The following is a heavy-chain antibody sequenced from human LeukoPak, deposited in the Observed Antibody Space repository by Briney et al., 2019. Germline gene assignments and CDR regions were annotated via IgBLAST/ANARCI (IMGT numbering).Heavy chain of an antibody. V-gene: IGHV3-23*01. CDR3: AKAGGETTVTTKYAYDY. CDR2: ISGSGGST. D-gene: IGHD4-17*01. Sequence: GGSLRLSCAASGLTFSSYAMSWVRQAPGKGLEWVSAISGSGGSTYYADSVKGRFTISRDNSKNTLYLQMNSLRAEDTAVYYCAKAGGETTVTTKYAYDYWGQGTLVTVSS. J-gene: IGHJ4*02. CDR1: GLTFSSYA.